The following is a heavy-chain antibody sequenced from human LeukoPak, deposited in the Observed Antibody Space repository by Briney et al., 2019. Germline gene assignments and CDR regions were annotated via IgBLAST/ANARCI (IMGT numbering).Heavy chain of an antibody. V-gene: IGHV1-18*04. D-gene: IGHD2-2*01. J-gene: IGHJ3*02. Sequence: SVQVSCKASGYTFTSYGISWVRQAPGQGLEWMGWISADKGNTNYAQKLQGRGTINTDTSTSTAYMELMSLRSDDTDVSYCARVRSLLTIVVVPAAMEASDAFDIWGQGTLVTVSS. CDR3: ARVRSLLTIVVVPAAMEASDAFDI. CDR1: GYTFTSYG. CDR2: ISADKGNT.